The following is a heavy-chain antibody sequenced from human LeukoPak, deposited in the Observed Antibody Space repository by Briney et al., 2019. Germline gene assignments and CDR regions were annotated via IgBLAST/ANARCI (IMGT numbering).Heavy chain of an antibody. CDR3: ARGSGVSGTYGSYFQH. Sequence: GGSLRLSCAASGFTFNYYAMHWVRQAPGKALEWVAVISYDGNHKYYGDSVEGRSTISRADSENTVYLQMNSLRPEDTAVYYCARGSGVSGTYGSYFQHWGQGTLVTVS. D-gene: IGHD3-10*01. J-gene: IGHJ1*01. CDR2: ISYDGNHK. V-gene: IGHV3-30*04. CDR1: GFTFNYYA.